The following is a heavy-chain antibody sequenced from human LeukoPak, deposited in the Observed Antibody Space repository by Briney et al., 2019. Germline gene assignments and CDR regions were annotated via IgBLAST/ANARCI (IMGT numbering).Heavy chain of an antibody. CDR2: IYYSGNT. Sequence: SQTLSLTCTVSAGSISSAGYYWSWIRQHPGKGLEWIGYIYYSGNTYYNPSLNSRVTISVDTSKNQFSLKLSSVTAADTAVYYCARVVAATPRVMDYWGQGTLVTVSS. D-gene: IGHD2-15*01. V-gene: IGHV4-31*03. CDR3: ARVVAATPRVMDY. J-gene: IGHJ4*02. CDR1: AGSISSAGYY.